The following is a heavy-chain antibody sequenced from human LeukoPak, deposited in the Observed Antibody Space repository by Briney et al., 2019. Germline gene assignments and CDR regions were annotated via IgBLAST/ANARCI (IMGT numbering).Heavy chain of an antibody. Sequence: SETLSLTCTVSGGSISSSSYYWGWIRQPPGKGLEWIGSIYYSGSTYYNPSLKSRVTISVDTSKNQFSLKLSSVTAADTAVYYCARTLYSSSWYFDYWGQGTLVTVSS. V-gene: IGHV4-39*01. CDR2: IYYSGST. D-gene: IGHD6-13*01. CDR3: ARTLYSSSWYFDY. J-gene: IGHJ4*02. CDR1: GGSISSSSYY.